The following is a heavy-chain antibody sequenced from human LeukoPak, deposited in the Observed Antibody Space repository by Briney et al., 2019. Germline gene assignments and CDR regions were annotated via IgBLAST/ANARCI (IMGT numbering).Heavy chain of an antibody. Sequence: PSETLSLTCTVSGASISSSVDYWGRIRQPPGKGLEWIGSVYNSESTYYNPSLKSRVTMSVDASKNQISLKLTSATAADTAMYYCVTHRYSTGAVDYWGQGTLVTVSS. CDR1: GASISSSVDY. V-gene: IGHV4-39*01. CDR2: VYNSEST. D-gene: IGHD7-27*01. CDR3: VTHRYSTGAVDY. J-gene: IGHJ4*02.